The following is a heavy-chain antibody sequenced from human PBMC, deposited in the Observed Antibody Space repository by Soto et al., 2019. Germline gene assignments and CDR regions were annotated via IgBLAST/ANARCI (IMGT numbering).Heavy chain of an antibody. J-gene: IGHJ5*02. V-gene: IGHV1-69*06. D-gene: IGHD3-10*01. CDR1: GGTFSRYA. Sequence: QVQLVQSGAEVKKPGSSVKVSCKASGGTFSRYAISWLRQAPGQGLEWMGGIIPIFGTANYAQKFQGRVTNTADNTTSTEYRELSSLRTEDKDGYYCARDGGTLSGIQFDPWGQGTLVTVSS. CDR2: IIPIFGTA. CDR3: ARDGGTLSGIQFDP.